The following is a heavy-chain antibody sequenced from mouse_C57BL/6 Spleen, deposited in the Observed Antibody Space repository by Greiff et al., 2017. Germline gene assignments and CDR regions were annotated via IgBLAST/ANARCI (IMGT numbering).Heavy chain of an antibody. CDR1: GFTFSSYT. Sequence: EVKVEESGGGLVKPGGSLKLSCAASGFTFSSYTMSWVRQTPEKRLGWVATISGGGGNNYYPDSVKGRFTISRDNAKNTLYLRMSSRRSEDTAWYYCARHRNWFPFDYWGQGTTLTVSS. J-gene: IGHJ2*01. D-gene: IGHD4-1*01. V-gene: IGHV5-9*01. CDR2: ISGGGGNN. CDR3: ARHRNWFPFDY.